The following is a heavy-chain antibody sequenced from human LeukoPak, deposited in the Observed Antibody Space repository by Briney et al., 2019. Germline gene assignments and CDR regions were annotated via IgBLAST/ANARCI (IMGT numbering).Heavy chain of an antibody. D-gene: IGHD2-2*01. CDR1: GFSLSTSGVG. V-gene: IGHV2-5*01. J-gene: IGHJ5*02. Sequence: ESGPTLVKPTQTLTLTCTFSGFSLSTSGVGVGWIRLPPGKALEWLALIYWNDDKRYSPSLKSRLTITKDTSKNQVVLTMTNMDPVDTATYYCAHSAAVHCGSTSCLAWFDPWGQGTLVTVSS. CDR3: AHSAAVHCGSTSCLAWFDP. CDR2: IYWNDDK.